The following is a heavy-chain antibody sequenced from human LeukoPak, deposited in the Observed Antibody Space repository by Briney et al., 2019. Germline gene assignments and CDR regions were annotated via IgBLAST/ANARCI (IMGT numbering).Heavy chain of an antibody. CDR2: VDAHGGSR. CDR1: GFTFSNYW. D-gene: IGHD6-6*01. CDR3: VRGASFYYYYYDMDV. V-gene: IGHV3-74*01. Sequence: PGGSLRFSCAGSGFTFSNYWMYWVRQAPGKGLVWVSHVDAHGGSRTYADSVKGRFTISRDNDKKTMYLQMSSLRAEDTAVYYCVRGASFYYYYYDMDVWGQGTTVTVSS. J-gene: IGHJ6*02.